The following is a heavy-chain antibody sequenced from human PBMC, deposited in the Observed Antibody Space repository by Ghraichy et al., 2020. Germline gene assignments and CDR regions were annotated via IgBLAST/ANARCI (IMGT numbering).Heavy chain of an antibody. V-gene: IGHV3-21*04. CDR3: AKAWGYCSGGTCPSYNWFDP. CDR2: FSTTSSYI. CDR1: GFTFSSYS. J-gene: IGHJ5*02. D-gene: IGHD2-15*01. Sequence: GGSLRLSCAASGFTFSSYSMNWVRQAPGKGLEWVSSFSTTSSYIYYADSVKGRFTISRDNSKSTLYLQMNSLRAEDTAIYYCAKAWGYCSGGTCPSYNWFDPWGQGTLVTVSS.